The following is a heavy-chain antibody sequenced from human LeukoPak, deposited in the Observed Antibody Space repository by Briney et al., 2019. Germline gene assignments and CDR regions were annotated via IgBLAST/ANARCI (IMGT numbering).Heavy chain of an antibody. CDR3: VRKWEPRTAPLSFDS. D-gene: IGHD1-26*01. V-gene: IGHV6-1*01. J-gene: IGHJ4*02. Sequence: SQTLSLTCDISGERLSSNSAAWNWIRQSPSRGLEWLGRTFYRARWYDYVSESLKSRITINPHTSKRQASLQLKSVPPEDTAVYYRVRKWEPRTAPLSFDSWGQGTPVTVSS. CDR2: TFYRARWYD. CDR1: GERLSSNSAA.